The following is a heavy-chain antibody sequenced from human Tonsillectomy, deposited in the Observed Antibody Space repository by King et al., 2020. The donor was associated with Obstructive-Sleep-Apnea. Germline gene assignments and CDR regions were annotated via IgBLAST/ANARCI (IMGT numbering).Heavy chain of an antibody. V-gene: IGHV1-18*04. CDR2: ISVSNGST. CDR3: ARDLGEPISGWFDT. D-gene: IGHD1-26*01. CDR1: GYTFTSND. J-gene: IGHJ5*02. Sequence: VQLVQSGSEVKKPGASVKVSCKASGYTFTSNDITWVRQATGQGLEWMGWISVSNGSTNYAQKFQGRVTMTTETSTRTAYMELRSLRSDDTATYYCARDLGEPISGWFDTWGQGTLVTVSS.